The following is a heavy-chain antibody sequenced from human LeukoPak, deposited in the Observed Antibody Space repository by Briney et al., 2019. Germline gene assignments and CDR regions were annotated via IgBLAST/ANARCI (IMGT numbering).Heavy chain of an antibody. CDR3: ARARGLYCSGGSCLYAFDI. Sequence: PSETLSLTCTVSGGSISSYYWSWIRQPAGKGLEWIGRIYTSGSTNYNPSLKSRVTMSVDTSKNQFSLKLSSVTAADTAVYYCARARGLYCSGGSCLYAFDIWGQGTMVTVSS. J-gene: IGHJ3*02. V-gene: IGHV4-4*07. CDR1: GGSISSYY. CDR2: IYTSGST. D-gene: IGHD2-15*01.